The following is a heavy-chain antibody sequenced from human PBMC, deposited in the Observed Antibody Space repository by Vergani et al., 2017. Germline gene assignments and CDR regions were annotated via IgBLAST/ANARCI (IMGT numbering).Heavy chain of an antibody. D-gene: IGHD3-16*01. Sequence: QVQLVESGGGVVQRGGSPRLSCATSGFTLSNYDMQWIRQGPGKGLEFVAFIQFDGSNQYYADSVKGRFTLTRDFSKNTLYLQMNSLRTDDTATYYCAKHFRGWGIDYGGQGTQVIVSS. CDR1: GFTLSNYD. V-gene: IGHV3-30*02. CDR3: AKHFRGWGIDY. J-gene: IGHJ4*02. CDR2: IQFDGSNQ.